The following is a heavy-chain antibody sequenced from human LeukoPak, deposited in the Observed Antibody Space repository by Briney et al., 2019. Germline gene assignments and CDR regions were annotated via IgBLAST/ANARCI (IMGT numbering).Heavy chain of an antibody. Sequence: ASVKVSCKASGYTFTSYGISWVRQAPGQGLEWMGWISAYNGNTNYAQKLQGRVTMTTDTSTSTAYMELRSLRSDDTAVYYCARDRDDFWSGTKYYFGYWGQGTLVTVSS. V-gene: IGHV1-18*01. J-gene: IGHJ4*02. CDR3: ARDRDDFWSGTKYYFGY. CDR2: ISAYNGNT. D-gene: IGHD3-3*01. CDR1: GYTFTSYG.